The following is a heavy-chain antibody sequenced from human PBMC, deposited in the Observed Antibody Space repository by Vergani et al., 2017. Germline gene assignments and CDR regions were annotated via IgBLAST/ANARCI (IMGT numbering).Heavy chain of an antibody. CDR2: ISWDGGST. CDR1: GFTFDDYT. V-gene: IGHV3-43*01. J-gene: IGHJ6*02. Sequence: EVQLVESGGVVVQPGGSLRLSCAASGFTFDDYTMHWVRQAPGKGLEWVSLISWDGGSTYYADSVKGRFTISRDNAKNSLYLQMNSLRAEDTAVYYCARSGLSENPNYYYYGMDVWGQGTTVTVSS. CDR3: ARSGLSENPNYYYYGMDV.